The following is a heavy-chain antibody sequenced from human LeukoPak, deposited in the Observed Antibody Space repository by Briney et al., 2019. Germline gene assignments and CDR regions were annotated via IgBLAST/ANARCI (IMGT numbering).Heavy chain of an antibody. D-gene: IGHD5-24*01. Sequence: PGGSLRLSCAASGFTFTNYAMSWVRQAPGKGLEWVSDISGSGDFTYYADSVKGRFTISRDKSKNTLYLQMNILRAEDTAVYYCAKDGARDGYNYPDYWGQGTLVTVSS. CDR2: ISGSGDFT. V-gene: IGHV3-23*01. CDR3: AKDGARDGYNYPDY. J-gene: IGHJ4*02. CDR1: GFTFTNYA.